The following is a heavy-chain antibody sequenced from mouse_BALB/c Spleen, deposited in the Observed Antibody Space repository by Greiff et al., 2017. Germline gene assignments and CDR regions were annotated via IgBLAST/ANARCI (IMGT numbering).Heavy chain of an antibody. CDR1: GFTFSDYY. CDR3: AREITTATGAMDY. CDR2: ISDGGSYT. J-gene: IGHJ4*01. D-gene: IGHD1-2*01. V-gene: IGHV5-4*02. Sequence: EVQVVESGGGLVKPGGSLKLSCAASGFTFSDYYMYWVRQTPEKRLEWVATISDGGSYTYYPDSVKGRFTISRDNAKNNLYLQMSSLKSEDTAMYYCAREITTATGAMDYWGQGTSVTVSS.